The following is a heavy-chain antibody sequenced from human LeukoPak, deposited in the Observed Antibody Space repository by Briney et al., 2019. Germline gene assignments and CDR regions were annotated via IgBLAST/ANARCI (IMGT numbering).Heavy chain of an antibody. CDR1: GYIFTSFG. V-gene: IGHV1-18*01. J-gene: IGHJ3*02. Sequence: ASVTVSFKASGYIFTSFGISWVRQAPGQGLEWMGWISAYNGNTNYAQKVQGRVTMTTDTSTSTAYMELRSLRSDDTAVYYCARDVVTYYASRSLDAFDMWGQGTMVTVSS. D-gene: IGHD3-10*01. CDR3: ARDVVTYYASRSLDAFDM. CDR2: ISAYNGNT.